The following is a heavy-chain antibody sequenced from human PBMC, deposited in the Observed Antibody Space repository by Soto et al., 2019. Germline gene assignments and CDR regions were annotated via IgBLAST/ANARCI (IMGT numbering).Heavy chain of an antibody. CDR3: ASDIRYFDRDYYYYYGMDV. V-gene: IGHV3-7*04. CDR2: INQDGSEK. J-gene: IGHJ6*02. D-gene: IGHD3-9*01. CDR1: GFSFSTFW. Sequence: LRLSCVASGFSFSTFWLNWVRQARGRGLEWVANINQDGSEKYYVDSVKGRFTISRDNAQNSLYLQMNSLRVEDTAVYYCASDIRYFDRDYYYYYGMDVWGQGTTVT.